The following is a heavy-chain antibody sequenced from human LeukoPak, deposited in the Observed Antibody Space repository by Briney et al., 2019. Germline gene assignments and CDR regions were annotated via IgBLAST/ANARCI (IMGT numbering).Heavy chain of an antibody. Sequence: PGGSLRLSCAASGFTFSDYWMSWVRQAPGKGLEWVANINQDGSQKYSVDSVKGRFTISRDNAKSSVYLKMNSLRAEDTAVYYCASERGYSGYGDFDFWGQGTLVTVSS. CDR3: ASERGYSGYGDFDF. V-gene: IGHV3-7*01. J-gene: IGHJ4*02. D-gene: IGHD5-12*01. CDR2: INQDGSQK. CDR1: GFTFSDYW.